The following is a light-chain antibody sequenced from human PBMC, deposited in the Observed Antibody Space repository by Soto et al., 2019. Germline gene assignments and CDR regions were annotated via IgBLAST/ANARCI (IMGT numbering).Light chain of an antibody. J-gene: IGKJ2*01. V-gene: IGKV1-5*01. Sequence: DIQMTQSPSTLSASVGDRVTITCRASQSIGSWLAWYQQQPGKAPKLLIYDASTLESGVPSRFSGSGSGTEFTLTISSLQFDDSATYYCQHYNSYSSTFGQGTKLEIK. CDR2: DAS. CDR1: QSIGSW. CDR3: QHYNSYSST.